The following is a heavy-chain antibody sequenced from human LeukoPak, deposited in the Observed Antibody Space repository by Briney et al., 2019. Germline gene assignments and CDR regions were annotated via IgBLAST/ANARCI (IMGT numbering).Heavy chain of an antibody. J-gene: IGHJ3*02. CDR1: GFTFTNYA. CDR2: ISASGSTT. Sequence: GSLRLSCAASGFTFTNYAMSWVRQTPGKGLEWVSGISASGSTTYYADSVKGRFTISRDNSKNTLYLQMNSLRAEDTAVYFCAKGTDYYDSSGYYGSKAAFDIWGQGTMVTVSS. CDR3: AKGTDYYDSSGYYGSKAAFDI. V-gene: IGHV3-23*01. D-gene: IGHD3-22*01.